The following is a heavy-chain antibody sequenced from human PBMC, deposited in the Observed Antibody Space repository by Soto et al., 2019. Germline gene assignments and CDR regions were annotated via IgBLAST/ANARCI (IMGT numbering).Heavy chain of an antibody. CDR3: ARYLGYCSSTSCPYYYYYGMDV. CDR1: GGTLSSYA. J-gene: IGHJ6*02. D-gene: IGHD2-2*01. Sequence: QVQLVQSGAEVKKPGSSVKVSCKASGGTLSSYAISWVRQAPGQGLEWMGGIIPIFGTANYEQKLQGRVTITADKSTSIAYMELSSLRSEDTAVYYCARYLGYCSSTSCPYYYYYGMDVWGQGTTVTVSS. CDR2: IIPIFGTA. V-gene: IGHV1-69*06.